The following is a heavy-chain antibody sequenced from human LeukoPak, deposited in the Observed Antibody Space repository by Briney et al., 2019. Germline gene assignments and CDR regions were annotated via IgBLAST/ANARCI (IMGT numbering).Heavy chain of an antibody. CDR3: AKDRVHDRVVVVAATPGYYGMDV. J-gene: IGHJ6*02. D-gene: IGHD2-15*01. CDR1: GFTFSSYA. Sequence: GGSLRLSCAASGFTFSSYAMSWVRQAPGKGLEWVSAISSSGGSTYYADSVKGRFTISRDNSKNTLYLQMNSLRAEDTAVYYCAKDRVHDRVVVVAATPGYYGMDVWGQGTTVTVSS. CDR2: ISSSGGST. V-gene: IGHV3-23*01.